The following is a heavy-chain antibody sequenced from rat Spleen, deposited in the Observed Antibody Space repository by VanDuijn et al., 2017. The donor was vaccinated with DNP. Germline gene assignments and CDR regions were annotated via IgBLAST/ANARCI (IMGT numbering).Heavy chain of an antibody. CDR3: ARANSGDPFDN. J-gene: IGHJ2*01. CDR1: GFNFNDYW. D-gene: IGHD1-1*01. CDR2: INKDSSTI. V-gene: IGHV4-2*01. Sequence: EVKLVESGGGLVQPGRSLKLSCAPSGFNFNDYWMGWVRQAPGKGLEWIGEINKDSSTINYSPSLKDKFTISRDNAQNTLYLQMSKLGSEDTAIYYCARANSGDPFDNWGQGVMVTVSS.